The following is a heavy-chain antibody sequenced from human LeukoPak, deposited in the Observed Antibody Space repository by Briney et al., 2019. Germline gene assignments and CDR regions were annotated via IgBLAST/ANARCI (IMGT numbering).Heavy chain of an antibody. Sequence: PEGSLRLSCAASGFTFSSYAMSWVRQAPGKGLEWVSAISGSGGSTYYADSVKGRFTISRDNSKNTLYLQMTSLRAEDTAVYYCAKDQGYSSSWFDYWGQGTLVTVSS. D-gene: IGHD6-13*01. V-gene: IGHV3-23*01. CDR1: GFTFSSYA. J-gene: IGHJ4*02. CDR2: ISGSGGST. CDR3: AKDQGYSSSWFDY.